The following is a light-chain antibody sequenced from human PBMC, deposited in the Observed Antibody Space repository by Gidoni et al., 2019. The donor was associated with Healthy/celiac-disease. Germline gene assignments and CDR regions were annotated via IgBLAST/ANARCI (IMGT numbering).Light chain of an antibody. CDR1: QSISSS. CDR2: DAS. V-gene: IGKV1-5*01. J-gene: IGKJ1*01. Sequence: DIQITQSPSTLSSSVGDRVTITCRASQSISSSLAWYQQKPEKAPKLLIYDASSLASGVPSRFRGGGSRTEFTLTISSLQPDDFATYCCQQYNSYSWTFGQGTKVEIK. CDR3: QQYNSYSWT.